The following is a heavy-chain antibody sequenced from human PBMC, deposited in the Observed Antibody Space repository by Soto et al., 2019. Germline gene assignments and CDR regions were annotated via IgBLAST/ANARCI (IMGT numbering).Heavy chain of an antibody. CDR2: IYYSGST. Sequence: PSETLSLTCTVSGGSISSYYWSWIRQPPGKGLEWIGYIYYSGSTNYNPSLKSRVTISVDTCKNQFSLKLSSVTAADTAVYYCARAYSSSVGWFDPWGQGTLVTVSS. D-gene: IGHD6-6*01. V-gene: IGHV4-59*01. CDR1: GGSISSYY. CDR3: ARAYSSSVGWFDP. J-gene: IGHJ5*02.